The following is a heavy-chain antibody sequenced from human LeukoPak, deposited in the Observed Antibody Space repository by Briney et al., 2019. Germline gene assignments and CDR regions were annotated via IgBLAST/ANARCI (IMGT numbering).Heavy chain of an antibody. CDR1: GGSISSYD. CDR2: IYTRGST. CDR3: ARLSSSWYQDWYFDL. Sequence: SETLSLTCTVSGGSISSYDWSWIRQPAGRGLEWIGRIYTRGSTNYNPSLKSRVSMSVDTSKKQFSLKLSSVTAADTAVYYCARLSSSWYQDWYFDLWGRGTLVTVSS. V-gene: IGHV4-4*07. D-gene: IGHD6-13*01. J-gene: IGHJ2*01.